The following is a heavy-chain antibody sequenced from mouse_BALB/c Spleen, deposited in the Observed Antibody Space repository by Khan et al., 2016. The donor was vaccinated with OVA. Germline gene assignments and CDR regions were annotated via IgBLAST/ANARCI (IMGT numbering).Heavy chain of an antibody. D-gene: IGHD2-2*01. CDR1: GYTFTSYY. V-gene: IGHV1S56*01. CDR2: IYPGDGNT. CDR3: ARDEGYDEGFGY. Sequence: QVRLQQSGPELVKPGASVKMSCKASGYTFTSYYIHWVRQRPGQGLEWIGWIYPGDGNTQYNENFKGKTTLTVDKSSSTAYMLISHLTSEDSAILFCARDEGYDEGFGYWGQGTLVTVS. J-gene: IGHJ3*01.